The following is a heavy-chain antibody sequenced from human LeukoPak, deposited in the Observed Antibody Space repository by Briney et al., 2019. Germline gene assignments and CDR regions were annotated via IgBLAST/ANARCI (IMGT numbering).Heavy chain of an antibody. CDR3: ARRGGSGRAFDY. V-gene: IGHV4-39*01. D-gene: IGHD1-26*01. CDR1: GASISGGTYY. CDR2: IYYTGST. J-gene: IGHJ4*02. Sequence: PSETLSLTCSVSGASISGGTYYWGWIRRPPGKGLEWIGSIYYTGSTYDNPSLKSRVTISVDTSKNQFSLKLSSVTAADTAVYYCARRGGSGRAFDYWGQGTLVTVSS.